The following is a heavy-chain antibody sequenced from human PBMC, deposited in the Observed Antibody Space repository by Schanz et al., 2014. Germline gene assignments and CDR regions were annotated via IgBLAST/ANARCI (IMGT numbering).Heavy chain of an antibody. Sequence: EVQLVESGGGLVQPGGSLRLSCTASGFTFSSYSMNWVRQAPGKGLEWVSYVSRSTPDIYYADSVKGRFTMSRDNAKNSVFLQMNRLRAEDTAVYYCVRVSVADPRLYRGMDRDIDYWGQGTLVTVSS. CDR2: VSRSTPDI. V-gene: IGHV3-48*01. J-gene: IGHJ4*02. CDR3: VRVSVADPRLYRGMDRDIDY. D-gene: IGHD5-18*01. CDR1: GFTFSSYS.